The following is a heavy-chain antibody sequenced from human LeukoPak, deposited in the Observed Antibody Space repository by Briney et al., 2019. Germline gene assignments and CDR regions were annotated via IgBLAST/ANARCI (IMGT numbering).Heavy chain of an antibody. Sequence: PGGSLRLSCGASGFTFSSYSMNWVRQAPGKGLEWVSYISSSSSTIYYADSVKGRFTISRDNAKNSLYLQMNSLRAEDTAVYYCARGSYSSGCSHWGQGTLVTVSS. V-gene: IGHV3-48*04. CDR2: ISSSSSTI. D-gene: IGHD6-19*01. CDR1: GFTFSSYS. J-gene: IGHJ4*02. CDR3: ARGSYSSGCSH.